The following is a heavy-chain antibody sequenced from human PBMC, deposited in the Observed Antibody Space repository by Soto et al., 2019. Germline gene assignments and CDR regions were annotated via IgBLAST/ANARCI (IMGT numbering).Heavy chain of an antibody. J-gene: IGHJ4*02. CDR1: GFTFSSYG. V-gene: IGHV3-33*01. CDR3: ARADKAKYLVXGHGGMIDY. Sequence: QVQLVESGGGVVQPGRSLRLSCAASGFTFSSYGMHWVRQAPGKGLEWVAVIWYDGSNKYYADSVKGLFTISRDNSKNTLYLQKNSLRAEDTAVYYCARADKAKYLVXGHGGMIDYWGQGTLVTVSS. D-gene: IGHD6-19*01. CDR2: IWYDGSNK.